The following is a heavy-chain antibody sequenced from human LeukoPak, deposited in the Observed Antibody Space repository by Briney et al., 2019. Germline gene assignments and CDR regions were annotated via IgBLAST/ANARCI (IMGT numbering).Heavy chain of an antibody. Sequence: PGGSLRLSRAASGFTFSAYGMHWVRQAPGKGLEWVAVIGYDGSNKYYADSVKGRFTISRDNSKNTLYLQMNSLRAEDTAVYYCARGLHLAPTRYYGMDVWGQGTTVTVSS. CDR2: IGYDGSNK. J-gene: IGHJ6*02. CDR3: ARGLHLAPTRYYGMDV. D-gene: IGHD1-26*01. V-gene: IGHV3-33*08. CDR1: GFTFSAYG.